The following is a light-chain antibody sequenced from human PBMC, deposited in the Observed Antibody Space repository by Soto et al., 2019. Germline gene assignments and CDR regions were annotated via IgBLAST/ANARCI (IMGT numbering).Light chain of an antibody. CDR3: SSYAGSTNL. CDR1: SSDVGVYNY. J-gene: IGLJ1*01. CDR2: EVS. Sequence: HSALTQPPSASGSPGQSVTISCTGTSSDVGVYNYVSWYQQHPGKAPKLMIYEVSKRPSGVPDRFSGSKSGNTASLTVSGLQAEDEADYYCSSYAGSTNLFGPGTKVTV. V-gene: IGLV2-8*01.